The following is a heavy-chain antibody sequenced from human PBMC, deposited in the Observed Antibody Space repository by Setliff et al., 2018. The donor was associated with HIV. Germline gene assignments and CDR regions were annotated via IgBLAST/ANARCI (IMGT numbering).Heavy chain of an antibody. V-gene: IGHV3-21*01. CDR2: IRHSNPYE. J-gene: IGHJ4*02. Sequence: GGSLRLSCAASGFTFSGYSMNWVRQAPGKGLEWVSTIRHSNPYEYYVDSVKGRFTISRDNAKKSLYLQMNSLSAEDTAVYYCARGGDSSASDHWGQGTLVTVSS. CDR1: GFTFSGYS. D-gene: IGHD6-19*01. CDR3: ARGGDSSASDH.